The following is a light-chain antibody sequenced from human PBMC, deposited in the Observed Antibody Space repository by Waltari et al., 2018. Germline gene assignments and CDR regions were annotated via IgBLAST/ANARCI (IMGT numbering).Light chain of an antibody. CDR1: SSNIGAGYD. J-gene: IGLJ1*01. V-gene: IGLV1-40*01. CDR2: GNS. CDR3: HSYDSSLSGCV. Sequence: QSVLTQPPSVSGAPGQRVTISCTGSSSNIGAGYDVHWYQQLPGTAPKLLIYGNSNRPSGVPDRFSGSKSGTSASLAISGLQAEDEADYYCHSYDSSLSGCVFGTGTTVTVL.